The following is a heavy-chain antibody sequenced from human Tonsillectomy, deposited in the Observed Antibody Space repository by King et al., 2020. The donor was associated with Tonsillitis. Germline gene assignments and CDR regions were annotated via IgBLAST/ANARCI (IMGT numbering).Heavy chain of an antibody. J-gene: IGHJ6*02. CDR3: ARDHYGDYDRYYYYYGMDV. CDR2: IYYSGST. D-gene: IGHD4-17*01. Sequence: QLQESGPGLVKPSETLSLTCTVSGGSISSYYWSWIRQPPGKGLEWIGYIYYSGSTNYNPSLKSRVTISVDTSKNQFSLKLSSVTAADTAVYYCARDHYGDYDRYYYYYGMDVWGQGTTVTVSS. CDR1: GGSISSYY. V-gene: IGHV4-59*01.